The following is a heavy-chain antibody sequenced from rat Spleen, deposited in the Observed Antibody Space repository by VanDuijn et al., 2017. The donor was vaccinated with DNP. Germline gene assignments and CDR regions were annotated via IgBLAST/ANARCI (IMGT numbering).Heavy chain of an antibody. CDR1: GFSLTSYG. J-gene: IGHJ2*01. CDR3: TSYYSGDFHY. CDR2: IWSGGST. V-gene: IGHV2-4*01. D-gene: IGHD1-1*01. Sequence: QVQLKESGPGLVQPSRTLSLTCTVSGFSLTSYGLSWVRQPPGKGLEWFAAIWSGGSTAYNSAPKSRLSISRDTSKSQVFLKMNSLQTEDTAIYYCTSYYSGDFHYWGQGVMVTVSS.